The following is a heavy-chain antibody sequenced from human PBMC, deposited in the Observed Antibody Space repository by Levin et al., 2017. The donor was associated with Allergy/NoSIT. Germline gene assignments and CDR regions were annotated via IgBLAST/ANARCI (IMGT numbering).Heavy chain of an antibody. CDR2: IKQDGSEK. CDR3: ARDSPGDYLGD. Sequence: GESLKISCAASGFTFSTYWMSWVRQAPGKGLEWVANIKQDGSEKYYVDSVKGRFTISRDNAKNSLYLQMNSLRAEDTAVYYCARDSPGDYLGDWGQGTLVTVSS. D-gene: IGHD4-17*01. CDR1: GFTFSTYW. J-gene: IGHJ4*02. V-gene: IGHV3-7*01.